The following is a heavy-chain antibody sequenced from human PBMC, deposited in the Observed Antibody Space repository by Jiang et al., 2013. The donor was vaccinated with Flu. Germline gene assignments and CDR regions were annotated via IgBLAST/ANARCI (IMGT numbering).Heavy chain of an antibody. CDR3: ARQHPYSSGWFPNWFDP. CDR2: IYYSGTA. Sequence: GSGLVKPSETLSLTCTVSGGSVSINTYYWGWIRQPPGKALEWIGTIYYSGTAYYNPSLKSRVTLFVDTSKNQFSLRLSSVTAADTAVYYCARQHPYSSGWFPNWFDPWGQGSLVIVSS. V-gene: IGHV4-39*01. D-gene: IGHD6-19*01. CDR1: GGSVSINTYY. J-gene: IGHJ5*02.